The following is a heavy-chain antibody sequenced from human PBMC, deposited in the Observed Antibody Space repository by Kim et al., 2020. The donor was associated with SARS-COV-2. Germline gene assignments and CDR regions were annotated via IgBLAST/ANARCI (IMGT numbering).Heavy chain of an antibody. J-gene: IGHJ4*02. CDR3: ARVGTVTYSSGYYY. Sequence: GGSLRLSCAASGFTFSSYSMNWVRQAPGKGLEWVSSISSSSSYIYYADSVKGRFTISRDNAKNSLYLQMNSLRAEDTAVYYCARVGTVTYSSGYYYWGQGTLVTVSS. CDR1: GFTFSSYS. V-gene: IGHV3-21*01. CDR2: ISSSSSYI. D-gene: IGHD3-22*01.